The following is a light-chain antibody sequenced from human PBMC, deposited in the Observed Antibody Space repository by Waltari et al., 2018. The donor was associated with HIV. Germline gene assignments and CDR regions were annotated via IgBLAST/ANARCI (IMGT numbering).Light chain of an antibody. V-gene: IGKV1-17*01. J-gene: IGKJ1*01. Sequence: DIQMTQSPSSLSASVGDRVTITCRASQGIGDDLGWYQQKPGKAPKRLIYSASTLQIGVPSRFSGSGSGTKFTLTISSLQPEDSATYYCLQQNTYPRTFGQGTKIEIK. CDR2: SAS. CDR1: QGIGDD. CDR3: LQQNTYPRT.